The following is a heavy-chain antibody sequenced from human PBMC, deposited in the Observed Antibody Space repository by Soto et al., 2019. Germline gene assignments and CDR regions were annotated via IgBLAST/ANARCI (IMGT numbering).Heavy chain of an antibody. V-gene: IGHV4-4*02. CDR1: GGSISSSNW. CDR3: ARDPDYSNYLWYFDL. CDR2: IYHSGST. D-gene: IGHD4-4*01. J-gene: IGHJ2*01. Sequence: QVQLQESGPGLVKPSGTLSLTCAVSGGSISSSNWWSWVRQPPGKGLEWIGEIYHSGSTNYNPSLKSRVTKSVDKSKNQFSLKLSSVTAADTAVYYCARDPDYSNYLWYFDLWGRGTLVTVSS.